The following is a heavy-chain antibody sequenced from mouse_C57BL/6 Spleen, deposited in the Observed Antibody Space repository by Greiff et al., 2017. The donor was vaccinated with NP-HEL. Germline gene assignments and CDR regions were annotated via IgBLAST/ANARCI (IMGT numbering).Heavy chain of an antibody. D-gene: IGHD1-1*01. CDR3: ARRDYYGSRGNWYFDV. V-gene: IGHV1-39*01. Sequence: EVQLQQSGPELVKPGASVKISCKASGYSFTDYNMNWVKQSNGKSLEWIGVINPNYGTTSYNQKFKGKATLTVDQSSSTAYMQLNSLTSEDSAVYYCARRDYYGSRGNWYFDVWGTGTTVTVSS. CDR1: GYSFTDYN. CDR2: INPNYGTT. J-gene: IGHJ1*03.